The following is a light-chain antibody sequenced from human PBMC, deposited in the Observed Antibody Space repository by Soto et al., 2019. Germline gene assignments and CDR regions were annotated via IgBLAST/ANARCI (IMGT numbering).Light chain of an antibody. V-gene: IGKV3-20*01. Sequence: EIVLTQSPGTLSVSPGERATLSCRASQSVSSSYLVWYQQKPGQAPRLLIYGASSRATGIPDRFSGSGSETDFTLTISSVEPEDFAVYYCQQYGSSSYTFGQGTKLDIK. CDR1: QSVSSSY. CDR3: QQYGSSSYT. CDR2: GAS. J-gene: IGKJ2*01.